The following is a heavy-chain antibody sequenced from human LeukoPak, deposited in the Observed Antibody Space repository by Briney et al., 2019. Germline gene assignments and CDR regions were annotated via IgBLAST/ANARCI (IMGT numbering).Heavy chain of an antibody. V-gene: IGHV4-39*07. Sequence: SETLSLTCTVSGGSIISSSYYWGWIRQPPGKGLEWIGSIYYRGRTYYNPSLKSRVTIPVDTSKNQVSLKLSSVTAADTAVYYCARAGYCTSTICPDAFDIWGQGTKVTVSS. D-gene: IGHD2-2*01. CDR3: ARAGYCTSTICPDAFDI. CDR2: IYYRGRT. J-gene: IGHJ3*02. CDR1: GGSIISSSYY.